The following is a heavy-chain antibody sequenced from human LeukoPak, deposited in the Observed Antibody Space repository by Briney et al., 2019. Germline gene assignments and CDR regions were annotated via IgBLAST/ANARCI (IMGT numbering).Heavy chain of an antibody. CDR2: IYTSGST. V-gene: IGHV4-4*07. J-gene: IGHJ5*02. CDR3: ARDFAYCTSTSCYGDWFDP. CDR1: GGSISSYY. Sequence: SETLSLTCTVSGGSISSYYWSWIRQPAGKGLEWIGRIYTSGSTNYNPSLKSRVTMSVDTSKNQFSLKLSSVTAADTAVYYCARDFAYCTSTSCYGDWFDPWGQGTLVTVSS. D-gene: IGHD2-2*01.